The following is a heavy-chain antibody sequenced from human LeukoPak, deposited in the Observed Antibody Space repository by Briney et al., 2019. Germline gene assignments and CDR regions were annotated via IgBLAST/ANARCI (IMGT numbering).Heavy chain of an antibody. Sequence: SQTLSLTCTVSGGSISSGGYYWNWIRQPPGKGLEWIGYIYHSGSTNYNPSLQSRVTISVDTSRNQFSLNLNSVTAADTAVYYCARGGAARLHFQNWGQGTLVTVSS. CDR3: ARGGAARLHFQN. D-gene: IGHD6-6*01. V-gene: IGHV4-61*08. CDR1: GGSISSGGYY. CDR2: IYHSGST. J-gene: IGHJ1*01.